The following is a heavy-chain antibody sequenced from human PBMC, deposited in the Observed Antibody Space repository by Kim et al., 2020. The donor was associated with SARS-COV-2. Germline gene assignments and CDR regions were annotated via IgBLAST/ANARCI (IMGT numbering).Heavy chain of an antibody. D-gene: IGHD5-18*01. V-gene: IGHV1-46*01. J-gene: IGHJ6*02. CDR3: ARDPTMTGYSYGSGYYYGMDV. CDR1: GYTFTSYY. Sequence: ASVKVSCKASGYTFTSYYMHWVRQAPGQGLEWMGIINPSGGSTSYAQKFQGRVTITRDTSTSTVYMELSSLRSEDTAVYYCARDPTMTGYSYGSGYYYGMDVWGQGTTVTVSS. CDR2: INPSGGST.